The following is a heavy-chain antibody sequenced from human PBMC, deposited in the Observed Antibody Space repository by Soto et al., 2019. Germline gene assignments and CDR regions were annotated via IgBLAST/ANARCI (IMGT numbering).Heavy chain of an antibody. J-gene: IGHJ5*02. CDR2: ISYRGST. CDR3: ASSGIVGREVNTWFDP. Sequence: SETLSLTCTVSAGSITTSYWSWIRQPLGKALEWIGYISYRGSTNYNPSLKGRLTISIDTSKSQISLKLTSMTTADTAVYYCASSGIVGREVNTWFDPWGQGTLVTVSS. CDR1: AGSITTSY. V-gene: IGHV4-59*01. D-gene: IGHD3-22*01.